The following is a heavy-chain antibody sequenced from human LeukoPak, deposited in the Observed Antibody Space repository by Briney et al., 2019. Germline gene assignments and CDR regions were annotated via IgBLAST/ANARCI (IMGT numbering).Heavy chain of an antibody. CDR2: IYSGGNT. CDR3: ARSWDARLNFDY. CDR1: GFTFSTSA. D-gene: IGHD1-26*01. Sequence: GESLRLSCSASGFTFSTSAMNWVRQAPGKGLEWVSVIYSGGNTYYADSVKGRFTISRDNSKNTLYLQMNSLRDEDTAIYYCARSWDARLNFDYWGQGTLVTVSS. V-gene: IGHV3-66*02. J-gene: IGHJ4*02.